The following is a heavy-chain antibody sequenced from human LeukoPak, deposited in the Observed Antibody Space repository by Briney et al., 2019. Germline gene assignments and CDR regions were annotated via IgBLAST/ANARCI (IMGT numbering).Heavy chain of an antibody. CDR1: GGSISSYY. Sequence: SETLSLTCTVSGGSISSYYWSWIRQPPGKGLEWIGYIYYSGSTNYNPSLKSRVTISVDTSKNQFSLKLSSVTAADTAVYYCARGSRLPRGYYDSSGYYYYYFDYWGQGTLVTVSS. D-gene: IGHD3-22*01. CDR3: ARGSRLPRGYYDSSGYYYYYFDY. CDR2: IYYSGST. J-gene: IGHJ4*02. V-gene: IGHV4-59*12.